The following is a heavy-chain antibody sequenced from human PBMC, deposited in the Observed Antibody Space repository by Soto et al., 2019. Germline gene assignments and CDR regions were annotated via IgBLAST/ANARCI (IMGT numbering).Heavy chain of an antibody. D-gene: IGHD2-2*01. Sequence: ASVKVSCKVSGYSLSDLSIHWVRQAPGKGLEWMGGLDAEDGETIYAQKLEGRGTMTEDTSTDTAYMELSSLTSEDTAMYYCATLPRTIERTPAAIWSFDSWGQGTLVTVSS. CDR2: LDAEDGET. V-gene: IGHV1-24*01. CDR1: GYSLSDLS. J-gene: IGHJ4*02. CDR3: ATLPRTIERTPAAIWSFDS.